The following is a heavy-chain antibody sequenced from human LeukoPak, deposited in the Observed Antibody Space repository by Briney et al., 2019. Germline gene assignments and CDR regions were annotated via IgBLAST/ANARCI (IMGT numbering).Heavy chain of an antibody. D-gene: IGHD1-1*01. CDR3: ARGRVSSSTWYSTYYYYFYMDV. CDR2: ISSSSTTI. V-gene: IGHV3-48*01. CDR1: GFTFSSYS. Sequence: PGGSLRLSCAASGFTFSSYSMMWVRQAPGKGLEWVSYISSSSTTIHYADSVKGRFTISRDNAKNSVYLQMNSLRAEDTAVYYCARGRVSSSTWYSTYYYYFYMDVWGKGTTVTVSS. J-gene: IGHJ6*03.